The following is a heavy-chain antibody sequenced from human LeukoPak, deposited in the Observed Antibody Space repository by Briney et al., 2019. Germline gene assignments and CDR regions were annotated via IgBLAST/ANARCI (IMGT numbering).Heavy chain of an antibody. CDR2: IYYSGST. CDR3: ARASGYSSSCQNHYYYYYYMDV. D-gene: IGHD6-13*01. Sequence: SGTLSLTCTVSGGSISSYYWSWIRQPPGKGLEWIGYIYYSGSTNYNPSLKSRVTISVDTSKNQFSLKLSSVTAADTAVYYCARASGYSSSCQNHYYYYYYMDVWGKGTTVTISS. CDR1: GGSISSYY. J-gene: IGHJ6*03. V-gene: IGHV4-59*01.